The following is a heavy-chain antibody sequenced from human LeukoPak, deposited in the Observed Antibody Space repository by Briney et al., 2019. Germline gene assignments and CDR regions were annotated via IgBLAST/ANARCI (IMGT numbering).Heavy chain of an antibody. J-gene: IGHJ4*02. CDR3: ARERRDGYNWLDY. CDR2: IYYSGST. Sequence: SETLSLTCTVSGGSISSGGYYWSWIRQPPGKGLEWIGYIYYSGSTNYNPSLKSRVTISVDTSKNQFSLKLSSVTAADTAVYYCARERRDGYNWLDYWGQGTLVTVSS. D-gene: IGHD5-24*01. V-gene: IGHV4-61*08. CDR1: GGSISSGGYY.